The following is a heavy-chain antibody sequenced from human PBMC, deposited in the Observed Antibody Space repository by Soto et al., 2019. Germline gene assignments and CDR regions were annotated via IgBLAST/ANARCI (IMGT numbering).Heavy chain of an antibody. CDR1: GGSISNYY. V-gene: IGHV4-4*07. D-gene: IGHD6-13*01. Sequence: SETLSLTCTVSGGSISNYYWIWIRQPAEKRLEWIGRVSSTGSTYYNPSLKSRVTISVDTSKNQVSLNLTSVTAADTAVYYCARGVPAAGTDWFDPWGQGTLVTVPQ. J-gene: IGHJ5*02. CDR3: ARGVPAAGTDWFDP. CDR2: VSSTGST.